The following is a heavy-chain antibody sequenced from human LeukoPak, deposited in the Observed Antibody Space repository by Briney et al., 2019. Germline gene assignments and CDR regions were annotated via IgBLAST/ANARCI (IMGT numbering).Heavy chain of an antibody. V-gene: IGHV1-18*01. CDR3: ARAVSYWPPYIDY. Sequence: ASVKVSCKASGYTFTSFYFTWVRQAPGQGLEWLGWISAYNGKTDYAQKVQGRVIMTTETSTSTASMELRSLTYDDTAVYWCARAVSYWPPYIDYWGQGTLVTVSS. CDR2: ISAYNGKT. D-gene: IGHD1-26*01. CDR1: GYTFTSFY. J-gene: IGHJ4*02.